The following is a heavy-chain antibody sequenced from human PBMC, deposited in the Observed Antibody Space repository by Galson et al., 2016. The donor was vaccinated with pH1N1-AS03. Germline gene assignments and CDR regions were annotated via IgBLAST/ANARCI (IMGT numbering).Heavy chain of an antibody. D-gene: IGHD3-10*02. Sequence: SLRLSCAASGFTFSDYDMSWIRQAPGKGLEWVSSISSSSSPIYYADSVKGRFTTSRDNDKNSVYLQMNSLRAEDTAVYYCARVSGGSRLLIFDFWGQGTLFTVS. CDR3: ARVSGGSRLLIFDF. J-gene: IGHJ4*02. V-gene: IGHV3-11*04. CDR2: ISSSSSPI. CDR1: GFTFSDYD.